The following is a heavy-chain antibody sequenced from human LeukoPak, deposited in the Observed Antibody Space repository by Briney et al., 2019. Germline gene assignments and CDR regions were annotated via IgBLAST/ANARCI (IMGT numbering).Heavy chain of an antibody. Sequence: GGSLRLSCAASGFTFSNAWMSWVRQAPGKGLEWVAVISYEGSNKQYADSVKGRFTISRDNSKNTLYLQMNSLRTEDTAVYYCSREGSFYDSSGLDYWGQGTLVTVSS. CDR3: SREGSFYDSSGLDY. CDR1: GFTFSNAW. V-gene: IGHV3-30*03. D-gene: IGHD3-22*01. CDR2: ISYEGSNK. J-gene: IGHJ4*02.